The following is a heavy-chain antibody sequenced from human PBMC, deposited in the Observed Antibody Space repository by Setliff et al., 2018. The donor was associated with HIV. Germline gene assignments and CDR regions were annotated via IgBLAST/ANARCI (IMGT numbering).Heavy chain of an antibody. CDR1: GYTFTSYG. V-gene: IGHV1-2*02. D-gene: IGHD3-9*01. CDR2: INPNSGGT. CDR3: ARGSLLGYFDWLFPD. J-gene: IGHJ4*02. Sequence: GASVKVSCKASGYTFTSYGISWVRQAHGQGLEWMGWINPNSGGTNYAQKFQGRVTMTRATSISTAYMELSRLRSDDTAVYYCARGSLLGYFDWLFPDWGQGTLVTVSS.